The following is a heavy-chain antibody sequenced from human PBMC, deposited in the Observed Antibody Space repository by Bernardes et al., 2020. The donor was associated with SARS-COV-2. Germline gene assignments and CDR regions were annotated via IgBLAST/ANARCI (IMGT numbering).Heavy chain of an antibody. CDR3: ARWGHGGNSGNAFDI. D-gene: IGHD2-21*02. CDR2: INHSGST. V-gene: IGHV4-34*01. J-gene: IGHJ3*02. CDR1: GGSFSGYY. Sequence: SETLSLTCAVYGGSFSGYYWSWIRQPPGKGLEWIGEINHSGSTNYNPSLKSRVTISVDTSKNQFSLKLSSVTAADTAVYYCARWGHGGNSGNAFDIWGQGTMVTVSS.